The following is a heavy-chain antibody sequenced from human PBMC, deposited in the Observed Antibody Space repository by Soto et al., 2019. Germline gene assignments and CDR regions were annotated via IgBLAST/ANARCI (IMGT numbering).Heavy chain of an antibody. D-gene: IGHD3-3*01. Sequence: PGESLKVSCKGSGYSFTSYWISWVRQMPGKGLEWMGRIDPSDSYTNYSPSFQGHVTISADKSISTAYLQWSSLKASDTAMYYCARHKYDFWSGYGARSGGMDVWGQGTTVTVSS. CDR3: ARHKYDFWSGYGARSGGMDV. CDR2: IDPSDSYT. CDR1: GYSFTSYW. V-gene: IGHV5-10-1*01. J-gene: IGHJ6*02.